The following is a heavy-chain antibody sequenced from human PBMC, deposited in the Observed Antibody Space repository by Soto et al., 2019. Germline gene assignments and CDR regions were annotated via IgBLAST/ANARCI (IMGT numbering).Heavy chain of an antibody. CDR3: TRTTTNQNAEYFEY. Sequence: QVQLVQSGAEVKEPGASVKVSCKASGFTFTWYYMHWVRQAPGQGLEWMGIINPSGVSTSYAQKFQGRVTMTRDTSTSTVYMELSSLRSEDTAVYYCTRTTTNQNAEYFEYWGQGTLVTVSS. J-gene: IGHJ1*01. CDR1: GFTFTWYY. CDR2: INPSGVST. D-gene: IGHD1-1*01. V-gene: IGHV1-46*03.